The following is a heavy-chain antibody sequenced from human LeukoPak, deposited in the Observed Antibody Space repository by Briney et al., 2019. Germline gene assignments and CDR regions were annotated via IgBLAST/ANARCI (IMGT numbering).Heavy chain of an antibody. D-gene: IGHD3-9*01. CDR1: GYTFSSYG. CDR3: VRGILSDDTLTGP. J-gene: IGHJ5*02. CDR2: ISTYNGDT. V-gene: IGHV1-18*01. Sequence: ASVTVSCKPSGYTFSSYGINWVRQAPGQGLEWMGWISTYNGDTHYAQKLQGRVTMTTDTSTSTAYMELRSLKSDDTAVYYCVRGILSDDTLTGPWGQGTLVTVPS.